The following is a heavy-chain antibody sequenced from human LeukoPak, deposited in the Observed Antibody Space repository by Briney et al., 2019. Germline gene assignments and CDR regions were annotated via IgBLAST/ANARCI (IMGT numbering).Heavy chain of an antibody. D-gene: IGHD5/OR15-5a*01. V-gene: IGHV4-59*08. CDR3: ARGIVSSGYYYYYGMDV. CDR1: GGSISSYY. CDR2: IYYSGST. Sequence: SETLSLTCTVSGGSISSYYWSWIRQPPGKGLEWIGYIYYSGSTNYNPSLKSRVTISVDTSKNQFSLKLSSMTAADTAVYYCARGIVSSGYYYYYGMDVWGQGTTVTVSS. J-gene: IGHJ6*02.